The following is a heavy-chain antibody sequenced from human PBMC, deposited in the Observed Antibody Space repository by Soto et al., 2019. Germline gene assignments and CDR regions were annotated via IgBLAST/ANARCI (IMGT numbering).Heavy chain of an antibody. Sequence: SETLSLTCTVSGGSISSYYWSWVRQPPGKGLEWIGYIYYTGSTYYNPSLKSRVTISIDTSKNQFSLRLSSVTAADTAVYYCARQHYYDSSGYYTWNWGQGTLVTVSS. D-gene: IGHD3-22*01. CDR3: ARQHYYDSSGYYTWN. CDR1: GGSISSYY. V-gene: IGHV4-59*08. J-gene: IGHJ4*02. CDR2: IYYTGST.